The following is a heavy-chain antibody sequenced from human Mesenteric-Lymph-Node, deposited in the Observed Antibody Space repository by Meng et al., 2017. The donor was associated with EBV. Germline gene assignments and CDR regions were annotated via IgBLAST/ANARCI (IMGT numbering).Heavy chain of an antibody. CDR2: ISAYNGNT. CDR1: GYTFTSYG. Sequence: QVQLVQSGAEEKKHGDSVKVSCKASGYTFTSYGLSWVRQAPGQGLEWMGWISAYNGNTIHAQNLQGRLTMTTDASTSTAYMELRSLRSDDTAIYYCARDGSAYYGSGTFYRDYWGQGTLVTVSS. V-gene: IGHV1-18*01. CDR3: ARDGSAYYGSGTFYRDY. J-gene: IGHJ4*02. D-gene: IGHD3-10*01.